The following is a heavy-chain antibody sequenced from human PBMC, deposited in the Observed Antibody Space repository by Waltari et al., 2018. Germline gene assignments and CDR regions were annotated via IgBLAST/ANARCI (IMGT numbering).Heavy chain of an antibody. V-gene: IGHV1-69*01. CDR2: IILMLGTA. Sequence: QVQLVQSGAEVKKPGSSVKVSCKASGGTFSSYAISWVRQAPGQGLEWMGGARAQGLEWVGGIILMLGTANYAQQFQGRVTITADESTSTAYMELSSLRSEDTAVYYCAAHMVGSPDYWGQGTLVTVSS. CDR3: AAHMVGSPDY. J-gene: IGHJ4*02. D-gene: IGHD2-15*01. CDR1: GGTFSSYA.